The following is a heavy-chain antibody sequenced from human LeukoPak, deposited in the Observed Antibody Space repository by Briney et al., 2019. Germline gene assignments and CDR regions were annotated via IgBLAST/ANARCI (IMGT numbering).Heavy chain of an antibody. CDR1: GGSIRSYF. Sequence: SEALSLTCTVSGGSIRSYFWSWIRQPPGKGLEWIGYVYYSGSTNYNPALKSRVTISVDTSKKQFSLKLSSVTAADTAVYSCARRLDGTSYVDYWGQETLVTVAS. CDR3: ARRLDGTSYVDY. V-gene: IGHV4-59*08. J-gene: IGHJ4*02. CDR2: VYYSGST.